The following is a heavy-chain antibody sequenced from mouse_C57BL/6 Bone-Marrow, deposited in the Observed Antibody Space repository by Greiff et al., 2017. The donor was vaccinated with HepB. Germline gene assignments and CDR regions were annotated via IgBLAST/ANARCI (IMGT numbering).Heavy chain of an antibody. Sequence: QVQLKESGSELRSPGSSVKLSCKDFDSEVFPLAYMSWVRQKPGHGVEWIGGILPSIGRTIYGEKFEDKATLDADTLSNTAYLELNSLTSEDSAIYYCARDYYGSSDEAWFAYWGQGTLVTVSA. J-gene: IGHJ3*01. CDR1: DSEVFPLAY. D-gene: IGHD1-1*01. CDR2: ILPSIGRT. CDR3: ARDYYGSSDEAWFAY. V-gene: IGHV15-2*01.